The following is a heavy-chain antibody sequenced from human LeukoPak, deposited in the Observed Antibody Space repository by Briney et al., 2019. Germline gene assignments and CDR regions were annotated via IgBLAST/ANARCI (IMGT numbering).Heavy chain of an antibody. CDR2: IKQDGSEK. J-gene: IGHJ5*02. CDR3: ARVRGHSPNYFDP. D-gene: IGHD2-8*01. Sequence: SGGSLRLSCAASGFTFSSYWMSWVRQAPGKGLEWVANIKQDGSEKYYVDSVKGRFTISRDNAKNSLYLQMNSLRAEDTAVYYCARVRGHSPNYFDPWGQGTLVTVSP. CDR1: GFTFSSYW. V-gene: IGHV3-7*01.